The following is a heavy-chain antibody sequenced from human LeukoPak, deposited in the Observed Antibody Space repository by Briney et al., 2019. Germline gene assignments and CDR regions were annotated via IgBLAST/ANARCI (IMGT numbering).Heavy chain of an antibody. CDR2: IIPIFGTA. D-gene: IGHD3-10*01. V-gene: IGHV1-69*05. CDR3: ARAGSLSVPAYNWFDP. CDR1: GGTFSSYA. J-gene: IGHJ5*02. Sequence: SVKVSCKASGGTFSSYAISWVRQAPGQGLEWMGGIIPIFGTANYAQKFQGRVTITTDESTSTAYMELSSLRSEDTAVYYCARAGSLSVPAYNWFDPWGQGTLVTVSS.